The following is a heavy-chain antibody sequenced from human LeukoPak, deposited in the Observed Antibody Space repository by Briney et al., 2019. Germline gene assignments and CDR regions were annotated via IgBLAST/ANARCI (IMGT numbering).Heavy chain of an antibody. J-gene: IGHJ5*02. CDR3: AKQMADCSGGSCYSNWFDP. CDR2: ISGSGGST. V-gene: IGHV3-23*01. CDR1: GFTFNTYA. D-gene: IGHD2-15*01. Sequence: PGGSLRLSCSASGFTFNTYAMSWVRQAPGKGLEWVSGISGSGGSTYYADSVKGRFTISRDNSKNTLYLQMNSLRAEDTAVYYCAKQMADCSGGSCYSNWFDPWGQGTLVTVSS.